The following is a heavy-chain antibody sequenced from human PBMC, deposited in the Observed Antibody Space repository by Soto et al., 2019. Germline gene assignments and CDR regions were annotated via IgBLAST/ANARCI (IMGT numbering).Heavy chain of an antibody. D-gene: IGHD3-22*01. CDR3: ARILFYYDSSGYPLPNPFDY. CDR2: IDWDDDK. J-gene: IGHJ4*02. Sequence: GSGPTLVNPTQTLTLTCTFSGFSLSTSGMCVSWIRQPPGKALEWLARIDWDDDKYYSTSLKTRLTISKDTSKNQVVLTMTNMEPVDTATYYCARILFYYDSSGYPLPNPFDYWGQGTLVTVSS. V-gene: IGHV2-70*11. CDR1: GFSLSTSGMC.